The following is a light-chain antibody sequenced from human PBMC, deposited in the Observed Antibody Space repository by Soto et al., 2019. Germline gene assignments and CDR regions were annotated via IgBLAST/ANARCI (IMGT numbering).Light chain of an antibody. CDR2: MAS. V-gene: IGKV1-5*03. CDR3: QEYDGHCT. CDR1: QSIKSR. J-gene: IGKJ2*02. Sequence: DIQMTQSPSTLSASVGDRVSITCRTSQSIKSRLAWYQQKPGKAPKLLIYMASSLQGGVPSRFSGSGSRKEFTLTISSLQPDDFATYFCQEYDGHCTFGQGTKLEMK.